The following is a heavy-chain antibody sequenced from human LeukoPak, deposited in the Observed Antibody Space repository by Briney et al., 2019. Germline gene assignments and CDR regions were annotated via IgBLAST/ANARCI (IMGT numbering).Heavy chain of an antibody. CDR2: INPSGGST. Sequence: GASVTVSCKASGYTFTNYYMYWVRQAAGQGLEWMGMINPSGGSTSYAQKYQGRVTMTRDTSTSTVYMELSSLRSEDTAVYYCARVQRYNYYDSSGYPDYWGQGTLVTVSS. CDR3: ARVQRYNYYDSSGYPDY. V-gene: IGHV1-46*01. D-gene: IGHD3-22*01. CDR1: GYTFTNYY. J-gene: IGHJ4*02.